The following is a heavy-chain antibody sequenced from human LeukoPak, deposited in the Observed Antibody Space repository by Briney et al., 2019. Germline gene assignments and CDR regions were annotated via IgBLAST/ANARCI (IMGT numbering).Heavy chain of an antibody. CDR1: GFTVSSNY. J-gene: IGHJ4*02. CDR3: ARDPYGDLALFDY. D-gene: IGHD4-17*01. Sequence: GGSLRLSCAASGFTVSSNYMSWVRQAPGKGLEWVSVIYSGGSTYYADSVKGRFTISRDNSKNTLYLQMNSLRAEDTAVYYCARDPYGDLALFDYWGQGTLVTVSS. V-gene: IGHV3-66*01. CDR2: IYSGGST.